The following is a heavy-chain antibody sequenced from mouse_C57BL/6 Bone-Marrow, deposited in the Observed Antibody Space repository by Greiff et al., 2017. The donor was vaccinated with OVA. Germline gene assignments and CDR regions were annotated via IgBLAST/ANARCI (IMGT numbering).Heavy chain of an antibody. V-gene: IGHV5-4*01. CDR3: ARDHFAMDY. CDR2: ISDGGSYT. J-gene: IGHJ4*01. CDR1: GFTFSSYA. Sequence: EVKLVESGGGLVKPGGSLKLSCAASGFTFSSYAMYWVRQTPEKRLEWVATISDGGSYTYYPDNVKDRFTISRDNAKNNLYLQMSHLKSEDTAMYYCARDHFAMDYWGQGTSVTVSS.